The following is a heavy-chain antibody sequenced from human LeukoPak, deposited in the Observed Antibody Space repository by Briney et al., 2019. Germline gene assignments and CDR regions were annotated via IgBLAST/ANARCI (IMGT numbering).Heavy chain of an antibody. J-gene: IGHJ4*02. CDR1: GFTFSSYA. D-gene: IGHD5-18*01. CDR3: ARDSVDTAMATRVYYFDY. Sequence: GGSLRLSCAASGFTFSSYAMSWVRQAPGKGLEWVSAISGSGGSTYYADSVKGRFTISRDNSKNTLYLQMNSLRAEDTAVYYCARDSVDTAMATRVYYFDYWGQGTLVTVSS. CDR2: ISGSGGST. V-gene: IGHV3-23*01.